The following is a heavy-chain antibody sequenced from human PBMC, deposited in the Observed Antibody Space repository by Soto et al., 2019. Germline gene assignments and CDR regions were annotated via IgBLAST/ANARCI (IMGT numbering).Heavy chain of an antibody. J-gene: IGHJ4*02. CDR3: ARERIEMATIFDY. Sequence: QVQLVESGGGVVQPGRSLRLSCAASGFTFSSYAMHWVRQAPGKGLEWVAVISYDGSNKYYADSVKGRFTISRDNSKNTLYLQINSLRAEDTAVYYCARERIEMATIFDYWGQGTLVTVSS. V-gene: IGHV3-30-3*01. CDR1: GFTFSSYA. D-gene: IGHD5-12*01. CDR2: ISYDGSNK.